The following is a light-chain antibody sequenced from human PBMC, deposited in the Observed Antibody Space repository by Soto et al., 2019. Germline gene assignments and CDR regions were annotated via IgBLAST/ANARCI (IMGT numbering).Light chain of an antibody. CDR2: AVS. CDR1: SSDVGGYNY. V-gene: IGLV2-14*01. CDR3: SSYTSSSTLL. J-gene: IGLJ2*01. Sequence: QSALTQPAPVSGSPGQSITISCTGTSSDVGGYNYVSWYQQHPGKAPKLMIYAVSNRPSGVSNRFSGSKSGNTASLTISGLQAEDEADYYCSSYTSSSTLLFGGGTKLTVL.